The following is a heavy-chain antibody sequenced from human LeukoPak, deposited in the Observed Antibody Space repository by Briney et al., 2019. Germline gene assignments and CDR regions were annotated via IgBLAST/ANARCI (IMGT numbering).Heavy chain of an antibody. CDR2: ISGSGGST. CDR1: GFTFRDYT. CDR3: AKVTDIGYPDY. J-gene: IGHJ4*02. Sequence: PGGSLRLSCAASGFTFRDYTMNWVRQAPGKGLEWVSAISGSGGSTYYADSVKGRFTISRDNSKNTLYLQMNSLRAEDTAVYYCAKVTDIGYPDYWGQGTLVTVSS. V-gene: IGHV3-23*01. D-gene: IGHD3-9*01.